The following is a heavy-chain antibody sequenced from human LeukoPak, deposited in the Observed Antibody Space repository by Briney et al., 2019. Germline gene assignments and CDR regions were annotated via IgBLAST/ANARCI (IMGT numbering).Heavy chain of an antibody. Sequence: PGGSLTLSCAASGFTFSGYGMNWVRRAPGKGLEWVAVIWYDGSNKYYADSVKGRFTISRDNSKKTLYLQMNSLRAEDTAVYYCGRIALADLVYWVEGTLVTVSS. CDR3: GRIALADLVY. CDR2: IWYDGSNK. CDR1: GFTFSGYG. J-gene: IGHJ4*02. D-gene: IGHD6-19*01. V-gene: IGHV3-33*01.